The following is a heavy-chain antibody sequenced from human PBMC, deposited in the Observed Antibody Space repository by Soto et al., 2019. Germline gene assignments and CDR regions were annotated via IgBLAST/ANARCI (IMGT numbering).Heavy chain of an antibody. D-gene: IGHD3-22*01. J-gene: IGHJ6*02. CDR2: IYPGDSDT. CDR3: ARHGPRVYYDNSDYYYYGMDV. V-gene: IGHV5-51*01. Sequence: PGESLKISCTGSGYRFTNFWIGWVRQMPGKGLEWMGIIYPGDSDTTYGPSFEGQVTFSADKSISTAYLQWSSLKASDTAMYYCARHGPRVYYDNSDYYYYGMDVWGQGTTVTVSS. CDR1: GYRFTNFW.